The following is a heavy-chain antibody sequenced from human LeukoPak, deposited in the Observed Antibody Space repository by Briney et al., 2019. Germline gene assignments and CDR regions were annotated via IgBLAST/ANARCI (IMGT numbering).Heavy chain of an antibody. J-gene: IGHJ4*02. CDR2: INCNSGVT. CDR3: AKTGAGYSSGWSYLY. D-gene: IGHD6-19*01. V-gene: IGHV1-2*02. CDR1: GYTFTAYY. Sequence: ASVKVSCKASGYTFTAYYMHWVRQAPGHGLEWMGWINCNSGVTKYAQKFQDRVTMTRDTSISTAYMEVTRLTSDDTAVYYCAKTGAGYSSGWSYLYWGQGTLATVSS.